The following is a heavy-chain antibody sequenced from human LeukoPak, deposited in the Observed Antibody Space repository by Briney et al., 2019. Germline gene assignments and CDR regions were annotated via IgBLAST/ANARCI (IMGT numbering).Heavy chain of an antibody. Sequence: SETLSLTCAVYGGSFSGYYWSWIRQPPGKGLEWIGEINHGGSTNYNPSLKSRVTISVDTSKNQFSLKLSSVTAADTAVYYCARGLGDYGDPNWFDPWGQGTLVTVSS. CDR1: GGSFSGYY. CDR3: ARGLGDYGDPNWFDP. D-gene: IGHD4-17*01. CDR2: INHGGST. J-gene: IGHJ5*02. V-gene: IGHV4-34*01.